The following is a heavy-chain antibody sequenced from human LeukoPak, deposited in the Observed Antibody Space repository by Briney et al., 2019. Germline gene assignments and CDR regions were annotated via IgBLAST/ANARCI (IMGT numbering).Heavy chain of an antibody. CDR2: ISGSADST. Sequence: GGSLRLSCAASGFTFSTYAMSWVRQAPGKGLEWVSGISGSADSTNYADSAKGRFTISRDNSKNTLYLQMNSLRDEDPAVYYCAKREGYGSIDYWGQGTLVTVSS. CDR1: GFTFSTYA. D-gene: IGHD3-16*01. V-gene: IGHV3-23*01. J-gene: IGHJ4*02. CDR3: AKREGYGSIDY.